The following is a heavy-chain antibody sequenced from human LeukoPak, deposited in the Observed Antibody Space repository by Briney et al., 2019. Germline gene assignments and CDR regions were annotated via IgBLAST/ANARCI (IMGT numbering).Heavy chain of an antibody. J-gene: IGHJ4*02. CDR2: IKQDGSEK. D-gene: IGHD1-7*01. V-gene: IGHV3-7*01. CDR3: ARGAPNWNYFNPPPIDY. CDR1: GFTFSSYW. Sequence: GGSLRLSCAASGFTFSSYWMSWVRQAPGKGLEWVANIKQDGSEKYYVDSVKGRFTISRDNAKNSLYLQMNSLRAEDTAAYYCARGAPNWNYFNPPPIDYWGQGTLVTVSS.